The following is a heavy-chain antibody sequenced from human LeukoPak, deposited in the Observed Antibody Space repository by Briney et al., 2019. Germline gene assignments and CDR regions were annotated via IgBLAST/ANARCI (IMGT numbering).Heavy chain of an antibody. Sequence: GGSLRLSCAASGFTFDDYAMHWVRQAPGKGLEWVSGISWNSGSIGYAVSVKGRFTISRDNAKNSLYLQMNSLRAEDTALYYCAKDTYYYGSGVDYWGQGTLVTVSS. CDR1: GFTFDDYA. D-gene: IGHD3-10*01. J-gene: IGHJ4*02. V-gene: IGHV3-9*01. CDR3: AKDTYYYGSGVDY. CDR2: ISWNSGSI.